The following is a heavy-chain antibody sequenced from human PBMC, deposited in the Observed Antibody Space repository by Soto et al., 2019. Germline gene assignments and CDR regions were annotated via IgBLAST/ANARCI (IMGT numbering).Heavy chain of an antibody. D-gene: IGHD2-15*01. CDR1: GFTFSGFD. Sequence: PGESLKISCEASGFTFSGFDMHWVRQPTGKGLEWVSTIGTAGDTYYAVSVKGSFTISRDNAKNSLSLQMNSLRAGDTAVYFCARGQEVGAHFFDSWGQGTQVTVSS. CDR3: ARGQEVGAHFFDS. V-gene: IGHV3-13*01. J-gene: IGHJ4*02. CDR2: IGTAGDT.